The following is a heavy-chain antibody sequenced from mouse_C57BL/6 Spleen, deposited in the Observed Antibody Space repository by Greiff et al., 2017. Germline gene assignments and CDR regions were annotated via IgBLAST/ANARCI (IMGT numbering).Heavy chain of an antibody. CDR3: ARWGYYDYDESYWYFDV. J-gene: IGHJ1*03. V-gene: IGHV1-82*01. D-gene: IGHD2-4*01. CDR1: GYAFSSSW. Sequence: QVQLQQSGPELVKSGASVKISCKASGYAFSSSWMNWVKQRPGKGLEWIGRIYPGDGDTNYNGKFKGKATLTADKASSTAYMQRSSLTSEDSAVYFCARWGYYDYDESYWYFDVWGTGTTVTVSS. CDR2: IYPGDGDT.